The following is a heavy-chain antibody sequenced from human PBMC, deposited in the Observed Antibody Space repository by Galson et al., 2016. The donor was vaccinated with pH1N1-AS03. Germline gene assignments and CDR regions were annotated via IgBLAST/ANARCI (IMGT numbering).Heavy chain of an antibody. CDR3: ARDPRGPCSSATCPTTYYFGMDV. J-gene: IGHJ6*02. CDR2: INPSSGVT. V-gene: IGHV1-2*04. D-gene: IGHD1-26*01. CDR1: GYIFTGFY. Sequence: SVKVSCKASGYIFTGFYVHWVRQAPGQGLEWMGWINPSSGVTNYAQKFQAWVTMTGDTSISTAYMELYGLKSDGTAVYYCARDPRGPCSSATCPTTYYFGMDVWGQGTTVIVSS.